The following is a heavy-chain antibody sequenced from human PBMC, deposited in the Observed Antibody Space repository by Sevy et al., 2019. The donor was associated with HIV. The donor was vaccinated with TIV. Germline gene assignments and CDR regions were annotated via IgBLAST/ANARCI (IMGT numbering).Heavy chain of an antibody. V-gene: IGHV3-74*01. D-gene: IGHD1-26*01. Sequence: GGSLRLSCAASGFTFTSDWMHWVRQPPGKGLVWVSHINSDGESIRYADSVKGRFTTSRDNAKNTLYLQMNNLRAEETAVYYCARGSRGTFGSWGQGTLITVSS. CDR1: GFTFTSDW. CDR3: ARGSRGTFGS. CDR2: INSDGESI. J-gene: IGHJ4*02.